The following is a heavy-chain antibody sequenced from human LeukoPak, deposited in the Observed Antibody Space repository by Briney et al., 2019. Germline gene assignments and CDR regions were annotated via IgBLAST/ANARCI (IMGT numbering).Heavy chain of an antibody. D-gene: IGHD3-22*01. CDR1: GFTFSSYS. V-gene: IGHV3-48*01. Sequence: GGSLRLSCAASGFTFSSYSMNWVRQAPGKGLEWVSYISSSSSTIYYADSVKGRFTISRDNAKNSLYLQMNSLRAEDTAVYYCARDLTHYYDSSGPKDAFDIWAKGQWSPSLQ. CDR2: ISSSSSTI. J-gene: IGHJ3*02. CDR3: ARDLTHYYDSSGPKDAFDI.